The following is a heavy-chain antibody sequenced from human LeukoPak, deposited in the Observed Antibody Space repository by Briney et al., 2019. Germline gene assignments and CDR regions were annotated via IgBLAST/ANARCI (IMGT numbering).Heavy chain of an antibody. V-gene: IGHV1-18*01. CDR1: GYTFTSYG. J-gene: IGHJ4*02. CDR3: ARVIVGAASYYFDY. Sequence: ASVKVSCKASGYTFTSYGISWVRQAPGQGLEWMGWISAYNGNTSYAQKLQGRVTMTTDTSTSTAYMELRSLRSDDTAVYYCARVIVGAASYYFDYWGQGTLVTVSS. CDR2: ISAYNGNT. D-gene: IGHD1-26*01.